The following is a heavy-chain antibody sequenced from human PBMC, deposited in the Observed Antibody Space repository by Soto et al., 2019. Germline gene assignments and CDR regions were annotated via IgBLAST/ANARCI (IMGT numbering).Heavy chain of an antibody. CDR2: INPRTGGT. J-gene: IGHJ4*02. V-gene: IGHV1-2*02. Sequence: QVQLVQSGAGVKKPGASVQVSCKASGYTFTEYYLYWVRQAPGQGPEWLGGINPRTGGTNQAQKFQGRVTMARYMSLTTAYMEPDRVASDGTAVYSCARVPAGGGAPYYFDYWGQGSLVTVSS. CDR1: GYTFTEYY. D-gene: IGHD3-16*01. CDR3: ARVPAGGGAPYYFDY.